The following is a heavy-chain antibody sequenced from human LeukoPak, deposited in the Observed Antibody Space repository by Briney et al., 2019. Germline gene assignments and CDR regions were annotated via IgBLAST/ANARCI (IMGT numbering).Heavy chain of an antibody. CDR3: ARGWGYFDY. Sequence: SETLSLTCTVSGGSISSYSWTWIRHPPGKGLEWIANIYSSGSTDYNPSLKSRVTISVDTSKSQLSLKLNSVTAADTAVYYCARGWGYFDYWGQGTPVTVSS. D-gene: IGHD7-27*01. V-gene: IGHV4-59*08. CDR2: IYSSGST. CDR1: GGSISSYS. J-gene: IGHJ4*02.